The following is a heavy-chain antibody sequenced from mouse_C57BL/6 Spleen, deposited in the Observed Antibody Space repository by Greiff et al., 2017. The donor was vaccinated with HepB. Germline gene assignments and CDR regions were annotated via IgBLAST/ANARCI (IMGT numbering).Heavy chain of an antibody. V-gene: IGHV1-64*01. D-gene: IGHD1-1*01. Sequence: QVQLKQPGAELVKPGASVKLSCKASGYTFTSYWMHWVQQRPGQGLEWIGMIHPNSGSTNYNEKFKSKATLTVDNSSSTAYMQRSSLTSEDSAVYYCASDYGSSVFAYWGQGTLVTVSA. J-gene: IGHJ3*01. CDR2: IHPNSGST. CDR1: GYTFTSYW. CDR3: ASDYGSSVFAY.